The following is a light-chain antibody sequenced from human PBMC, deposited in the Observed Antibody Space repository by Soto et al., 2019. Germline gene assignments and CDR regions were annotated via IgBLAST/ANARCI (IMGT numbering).Light chain of an antibody. CDR1: QSVSNSY. CDR3: QQCGSSPPFT. CDR2: GAS. Sequence: EIVLTQSPGTLSLSPGDRATLFCRASQSVSNSYLAGYQQKPGQAPRLLIYGASVRATGIPDRFSGSGSGTDVTLTISRLEPEDFAVYYCQQCGSSPPFTFGPGTKVDIK. V-gene: IGKV3-20*01. J-gene: IGKJ3*01.